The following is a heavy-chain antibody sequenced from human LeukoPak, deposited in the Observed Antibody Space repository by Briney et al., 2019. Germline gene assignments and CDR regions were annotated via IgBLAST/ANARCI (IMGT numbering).Heavy chain of an antibody. CDR3: VRGPRYYDDSGFHYGVFDI. CDR2: IYPGGAI. D-gene: IGHD3-22*01. V-gene: IGHV3-53*01. Sequence: GGSLRLSCAASEFSVGSNYMTWVRQAPGKGLQWVSVIYPGGAIYYADSVKGRFIISRDNSKNTLSLQMNSLTADDTAVYYCVRGPRYYDDSGFHYGVFDIWGQGTVVTVSS. CDR1: EFSVGSNY. J-gene: IGHJ3*02.